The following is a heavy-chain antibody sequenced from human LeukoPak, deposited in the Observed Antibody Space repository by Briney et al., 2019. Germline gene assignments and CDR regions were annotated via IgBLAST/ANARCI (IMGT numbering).Heavy chain of an antibody. CDR2: IYYRGGT. CDR1: GGSISSHF. Sequence: PSDTLSLTCTVSGGSISSHFWNWIRQPPGKGLEWIGYIYYRGGTNYNPSLKSRVTRSVDTSKNQFSLKLSSVTAADTAVYYCARGGYRGNDYKPQDVWGQGTLVTVSS. D-gene: IGHD5-12*01. J-gene: IGHJ4*02. V-gene: IGHV4-59*11. CDR3: ARGGYRGNDYKPQDV.